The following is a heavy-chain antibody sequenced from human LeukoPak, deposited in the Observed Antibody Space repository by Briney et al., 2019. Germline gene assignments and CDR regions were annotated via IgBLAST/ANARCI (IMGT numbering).Heavy chain of an antibody. Sequence: EALSLTCAVYCGFFSGYYWSWIRQPPGEGREGFGGINHSGSTNYNPSLKSRVTISVDTSKNQFSLKLRSVTAADTAVYYCARELAGDSSGYYYGGGPIDYWGQGTLVTVSS. CDR3: ARELAGDSSGYYYGGGPIDY. CDR2: INHSGST. J-gene: IGHJ4*02. CDR1: CGFFSGYY. D-gene: IGHD3-22*01. V-gene: IGHV4-34*01.